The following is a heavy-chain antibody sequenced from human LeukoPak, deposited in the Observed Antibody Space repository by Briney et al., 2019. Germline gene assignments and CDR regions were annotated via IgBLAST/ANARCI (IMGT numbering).Heavy chain of an antibody. CDR2: ISPGDSDT. V-gene: IGHV5-51*01. CDR1: GYSFTSQW. Sequence: GGSLKISCKGSGYSFTSQWIGWVRQMPGKGLEWMGIISPGDSDTRYSPSFQGQVTISADKSISTAYLQWSSLKASDTAMYYCARLIVVVTGRMYFDLWGRGTLVTVSS. D-gene: IGHD2-21*02. CDR3: ARLIVVVTGRMYFDL. J-gene: IGHJ2*01.